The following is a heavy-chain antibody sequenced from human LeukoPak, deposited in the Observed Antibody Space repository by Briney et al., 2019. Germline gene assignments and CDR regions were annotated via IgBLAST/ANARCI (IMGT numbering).Heavy chain of an antibody. Sequence: ASVKVSCKASGGTFSSYAISWVRQAPGQGLEWMGGIIPIFGTANYAQKFQGRVTITADESTSTAYMELSSLRSEDTAVYYCATDRSGAVVVATTPYYYYGMDVWGQGTTVTVSS. CDR1: GGTFSSYA. J-gene: IGHJ6*02. V-gene: IGHV1-69*13. D-gene: IGHD2-15*01. CDR2: IIPIFGTA. CDR3: ATDRSGAVVVATTPYYYYGMDV.